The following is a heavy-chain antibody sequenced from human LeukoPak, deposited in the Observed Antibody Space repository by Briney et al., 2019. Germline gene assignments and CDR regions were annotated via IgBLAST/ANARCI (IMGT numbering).Heavy chain of an antibody. CDR2: ISSSGSTI. Sequence: PGGSLRLSCAASGFTFSDYYMSWIRQAPGKGLEWVSYISSSGSTIYYADSVKGRFTISRDNAKNSLYLQMNSLRAEDTAVYYCAGDQGMVRGVIIRGYNWFDPWGQGTLVTVSS. D-gene: IGHD3-10*01. CDR1: GFTFSDYY. J-gene: IGHJ5*02. V-gene: IGHV3-11*01. CDR3: AGDQGMVRGVIIRGYNWFDP.